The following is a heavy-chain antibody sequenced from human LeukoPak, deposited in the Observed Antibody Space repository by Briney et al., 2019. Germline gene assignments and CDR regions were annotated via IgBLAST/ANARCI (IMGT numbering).Heavy chain of an antibody. CDR1: GFTFSSYE. Sequence: QSGGSLRLSCAASGFTFSSYEMNWVRQAPGKGLIWVSRINSDESSTSYADSVKGRFTISRDNAKNTLYLQMNSLRAEDTAVYYCARGGFGELFLSWFDPWGQGTLVTVSS. CDR3: ARGGFGELFLSWFDP. CDR2: INSDESST. J-gene: IGHJ5*02. D-gene: IGHD3-10*01. V-gene: IGHV3-74*01.